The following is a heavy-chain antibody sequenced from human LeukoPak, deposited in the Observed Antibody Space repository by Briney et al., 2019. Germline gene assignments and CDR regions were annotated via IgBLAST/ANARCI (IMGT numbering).Heavy chain of an antibody. Sequence: SSETLSLTCAVYGGSFSGYYWSWIRQPPGKGLEWIGEINHSGSTNYNPSLKSRVTISVDTSKNQFSLKLSSVTAADTAVYYCARGPSITIFGVVNPPDIWGQGTMVTVSS. CDR3: ARGPSITIFGVVNPPDI. CDR2: INHSGST. CDR1: GGSFSGYY. J-gene: IGHJ3*02. D-gene: IGHD3-3*01. V-gene: IGHV4-34*01.